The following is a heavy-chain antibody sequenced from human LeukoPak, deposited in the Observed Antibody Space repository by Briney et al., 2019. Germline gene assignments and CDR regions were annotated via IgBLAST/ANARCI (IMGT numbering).Heavy chain of an antibody. D-gene: IGHD2-15*01. J-gene: IGHJ3*02. CDR2: IKQDGSEK. CDR3: ARDLAAYDAFDI. Sequence: GGSLRLSCAASGFTFSSYAMHWVRQAPGKGLEWVANIKQDGSEKYYVDSVKGRFTISRDNAKNSLYLQMNSLRAEDTAVYYCARDLAAYDAFDIWGQGTMVTVSS. CDR1: GFTFSSYA. V-gene: IGHV3-7*03.